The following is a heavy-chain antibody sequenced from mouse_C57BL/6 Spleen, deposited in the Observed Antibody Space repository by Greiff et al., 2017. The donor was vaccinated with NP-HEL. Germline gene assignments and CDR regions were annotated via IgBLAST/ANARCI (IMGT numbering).Heavy chain of an antibody. CDR2: IYPGDGDT. Sequence: VQLQQSGPELVKPGASVKISCKASGYAFSSSWMNWVKQRPGKGLEWIGRIYPGDGDTNYNGKFKGKATLTADKSSSTAYMQLSSLTSEDSAVYFCAKLWDDYAMDYWGQGTSVTVSS. V-gene: IGHV1-82*01. CDR3: AKLWDDYAMDY. J-gene: IGHJ4*01. D-gene: IGHD4-1*01. CDR1: GYAFSSSW.